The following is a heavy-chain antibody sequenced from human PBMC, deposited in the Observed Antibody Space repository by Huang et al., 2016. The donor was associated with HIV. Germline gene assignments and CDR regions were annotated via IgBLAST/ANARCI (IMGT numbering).Heavy chain of an antibody. CDR3: ARNHDFWRGRMFAISYFDV. J-gene: IGHJ2*01. Sequence: QMRFQESGPGLVKPSGTLSLTCNVSGGSINTGRYYWGWIRQPPGKGLELVGSLYDTGKMHYDPSLKGRLTMSADTSKNQFSLNLSSVTAADTAIYYCARNHDFWRGRMFAISYFDVWGRGTLVTVAS. V-gene: IGHV4-39*01. CDR1: GGSINTGRYY. CDR2: LYDTGKM. D-gene: IGHD3-3*01.